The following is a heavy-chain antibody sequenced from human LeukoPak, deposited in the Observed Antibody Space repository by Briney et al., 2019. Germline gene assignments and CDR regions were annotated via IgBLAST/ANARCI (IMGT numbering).Heavy chain of an antibody. CDR3: ARSYYFYGMDV. Sequence: SETLSLTCAVYGGSFSGYYWSWIRQPPGKGLEWIGEINHSGSTNYNPSLKSRVTISVDTSKNQFPLKLSSVTAADTAVYYCARSYYFYGMDVWGQGTTVTVSS. J-gene: IGHJ6*02. V-gene: IGHV4-34*01. CDR1: GGSFSGYY. CDR2: INHSGST.